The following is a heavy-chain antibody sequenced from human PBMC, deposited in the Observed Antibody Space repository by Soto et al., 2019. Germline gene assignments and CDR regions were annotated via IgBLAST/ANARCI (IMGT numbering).Heavy chain of an antibody. D-gene: IGHD6-13*01. Sequence: GASVKVSCKASGYTFTSYAMHWVRQAPGQRLEWMGWINAGNGNTKYSQKFQGRVTITRDTSASTAYMELSSLRSEDTAVYYCARDIAAAENWFDPWGQGTLVTVSS. CDR2: INAGNGNT. J-gene: IGHJ5*02. V-gene: IGHV1-3*01. CDR1: GYTFTSYA. CDR3: ARDIAAAENWFDP.